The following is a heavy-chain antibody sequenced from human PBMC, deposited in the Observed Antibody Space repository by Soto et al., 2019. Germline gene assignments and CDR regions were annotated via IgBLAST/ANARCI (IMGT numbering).Heavy chain of an antibody. CDR1: GFTFGSYS. CDR3: ARDLAPAAIPDAFDI. D-gene: IGHD2-2*02. Sequence: PGGSLRLSCAASGFTFGSYSMNWVRQAPGKGLEWVSYISSRGSTIYYTDSVKGRFTISRDNAKNSLYLQMNSMRDEDTAVYYCARDLAPAAIPDAFDIWGLGTMVTVSS. J-gene: IGHJ3*02. V-gene: IGHV3-48*02. CDR2: ISSRGSTI.